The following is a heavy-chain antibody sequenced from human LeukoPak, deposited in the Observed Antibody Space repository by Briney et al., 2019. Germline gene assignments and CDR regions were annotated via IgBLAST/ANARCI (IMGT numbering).Heavy chain of an antibody. CDR2: IQYDGSNK. D-gene: IGHD5-12*01. CDR3: AIGYGGYLSQSAFDI. Sequence: GGSLRLSCAASGFTFSNHGMHWVRQAPGKGLEWVAFIQYDGSNKYYADSVKGRFTISRDNSKNTLYLQMNSLRAEDTAVYYCAIGYGGYLSQSAFDIWGQGTLLTVSS. V-gene: IGHV3-30*02. J-gene: IGHJ3*02. CDR1: GFTFSNHG.